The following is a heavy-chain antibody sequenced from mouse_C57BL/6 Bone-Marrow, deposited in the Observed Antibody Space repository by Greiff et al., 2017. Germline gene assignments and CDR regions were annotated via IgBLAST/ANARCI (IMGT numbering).Heavy chain of an antibody. J-gene: IGHJ2*01. Sequence: QVQLQQSGAELARPGASVKLSCKASGYTFTSYGISWVKQRTGQGLEWIGEIYPRSGNTYYNEKFKGEATLTADKSSSTAYMELRGLTSEDSAVYFCARDDYYSSSYLFDYWGQGTTLTVSA. CDR1: GYTFTSYG. D-gene: IGHD1-1*01. V-gene: IGHV1-81*01. CDR3: ARDDYYSSSYLFDY. CDR2: IYPRSGNT.